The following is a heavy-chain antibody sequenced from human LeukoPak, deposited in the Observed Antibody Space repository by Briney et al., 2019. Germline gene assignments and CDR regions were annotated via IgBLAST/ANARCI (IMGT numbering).Heavy chain of an antibody. CDR1: GFTFSSYW. J-gene: IGHJ4*02. CDR2: IKQDGSEK. CDR3: ARYYYDSSGYYCYFDY. V-gene: IGHV3-7*04. Sequence: PGGSLRLSCAASGFTFSSYWMSWVRQAPGKGLEGVANIKQDGSEKYYVDSVKGRFTISRDNAKNSLYLQMNSLRAEDTAVYYCARYYYDSSGYYCYFDYWGQGTLVTVSS. D-gene: IGHD3-22*01.